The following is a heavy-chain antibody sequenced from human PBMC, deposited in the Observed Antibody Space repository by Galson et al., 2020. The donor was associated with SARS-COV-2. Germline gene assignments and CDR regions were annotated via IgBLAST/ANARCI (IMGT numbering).Heavy chain of an antibody. Sequence: GGSLRLSCAASGFTFSTYGMHWVRQAPGKGLEWVAVISYDESNKFYADSVKGRFTISRDNSKNTLYLQMSSLGPEDTAVYYCARGPGYLGITRDYFDYWGQGTLVTVSS. CDR2: ISYDESNK. V-gene: IGHV3-30*05. D-gene: IGHD1-20*01. J-gene: IGHJ4*02. CDR3: ARGPGYLGITRDYFDY. CDR1: GFTFSTYG.